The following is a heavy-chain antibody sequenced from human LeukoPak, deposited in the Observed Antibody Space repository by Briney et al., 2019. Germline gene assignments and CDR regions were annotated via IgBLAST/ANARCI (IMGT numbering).Heavy chain of an antibody. Sequence: GGSLRLSCAASGFTFDDYGMSWVRQAPGKGLEWVSSISGSGGTTYYAESVKGRFTISRDNSKNTLYLQMNSLRAEETAVYYCAKGLSSGWNLKGSDYWGQGTLVIVSS. J-gene: IGHJ4*02. CDR3: AKGLSSGWNLKGSDY. CDR1: GFTFDDYG. D-gene: IGHD6-19*01. CDR2: ISGSGGTT. V-gene: IGHV3-23*01.